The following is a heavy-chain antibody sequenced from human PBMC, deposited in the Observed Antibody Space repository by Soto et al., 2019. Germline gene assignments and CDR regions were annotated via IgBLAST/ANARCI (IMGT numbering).Heavy chain of an antibody. V-gene: IGHV2-5*01. CDR3: ARNYGGEFNY. D-gene: IGHD3-10*01. CDR2: IYWNDDK. CDR1: GFSLSTSGVG. J-gene: IGHJ4*02. Sequence: QITLKESGPTLVKPTQTLTLTCTFSGFSLSTSGVGVGWIRQPPGKALEWLAVIYWNDDKRYSPSLKSGVTNTKHTHKNQVILTMTNIDPVDTPTYFGARNYGGEFNYWGQGTLVTVSS.